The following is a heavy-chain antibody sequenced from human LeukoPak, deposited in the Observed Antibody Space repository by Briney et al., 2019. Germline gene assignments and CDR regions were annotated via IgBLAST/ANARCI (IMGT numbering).Heavy chain of an antibody. D-gene: IGHD4-23*01. CDR1: RDTFSSYA. J-gene: IGHJ6*03. CDR2: IIPILGIA. Sequence: ASVKVSCKASRDTFSSYAISWVRQAPGQGLEWMGRIIPILGIANYAQKFQGRVTITADKSTSTAYMELSSLRSEDTAVYYCARGPDYGGKTPQGLYYYYYYMDVWGKGTTVTASS. V-gene: IGHV1-69*04. CDR3: ARGPDYGGKTPQGLYYYYYYMDV.